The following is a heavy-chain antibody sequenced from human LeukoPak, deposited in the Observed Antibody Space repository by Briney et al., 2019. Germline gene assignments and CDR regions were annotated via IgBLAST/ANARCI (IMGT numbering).Heavy chain of an antibody. CDR1: GGTFQGGTSNIYA. CDR3: AREACREMRLMWPSLGGQDCRYDS. CDR2: IHPPLGIA. V-gene: IGHV1-69*04. J-gene: IGHJ4*02. D-gene: IGHD3-16*01. Sequence: SVKVSCKASGGTFQGGTSNIYAINWVRQAPGQGLEWLGRIHPPLGIANYPQRFQGRVTITADESATTAYMELGALRSDDTAVYYCAREACREMRLMWPSLGGQDCRYDSWGQGTLVTVSS.